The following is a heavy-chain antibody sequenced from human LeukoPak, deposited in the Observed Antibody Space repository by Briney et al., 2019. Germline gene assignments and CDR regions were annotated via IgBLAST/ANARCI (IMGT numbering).Heavy chain of an antibody. CDR2: IKQDGSDK. D-gene: IGHD1-14*01. Sequence: PGGSLRLSCAASGFTFTKYWMTWVRQAPWKGLEWVGNIKQDGSDKNYMDSVKGRFTISRDNTKNSVYLQMSSLRAEDTAVYYCAREVWGPEYWGQGTLVTVSS. CDR1: GFTFTKYW. V-gene: IGHV3-7*01. CDR3: AREVWGPEY. J-gene: IGHJ4*02.